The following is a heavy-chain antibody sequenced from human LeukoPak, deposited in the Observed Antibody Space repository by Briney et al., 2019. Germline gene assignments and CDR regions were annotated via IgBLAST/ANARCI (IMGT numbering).Heavy chain of an antibody. CDR1: GFTFSSYA. J-gene: IGHJ4*02. CDR2: ISGGGSST. Sequence: PGGSLRLSCAASGFTFSSYAMSWVRQAPGKGLECVSTISGGGSSTYYADSVKGRFTLSRDNSMNTLYLQMDSLRAEDTAVYYCAKSKVTGEYFDYWGQGTLVTVSS. V-gene: IGHV3-23*01. D-gene: IGHD7-27*01. CDR3: AKSKVTGEYFDY.